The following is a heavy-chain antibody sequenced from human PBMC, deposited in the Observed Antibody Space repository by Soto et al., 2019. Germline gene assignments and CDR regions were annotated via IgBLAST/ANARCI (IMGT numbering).Heavy chain of an antibody. CDR1: EFTFSSSW. CDR3: VTGWAEY. V-gene: IGHV3-74*01. J-gene: IGHJ4*02. Sequence: EVQLVESGGGLVQPGGSLRLSCVVSEFTFSSSWMHWVRQGPGKGLVWVSRMNSDGSIINYADYVKGRFTTSRDNSKTMLDLQMNSLIAEHTALYYCVTGWAEYGGRGTLVTVSS. CDR2: MNSDGSII. D-gene: IGHD1-26*01.